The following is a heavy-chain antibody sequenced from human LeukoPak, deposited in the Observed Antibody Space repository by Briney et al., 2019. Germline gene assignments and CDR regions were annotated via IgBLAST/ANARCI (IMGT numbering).Heavy chain of an antibody. V-gene: IGHV3-30-3*01. D-gene: IGHD6-13*01. CDR3: ARDHSEYSSSWYLSPLAEYFQH. J-gene: IGHJ1*01. Sequence: GGSLRLSCAASGFTFSSYAMHWVRQAPGKGLEWVAVISYDGSNKYYADSVKGRFTISRDNSKNTLYLQMNSLRAEDTAVYYCARDHSEYSSSWYLSPLAEYFQHWGQGTLVTVSS. CDR2: ISYDGSNK. CDR1: GFTFSSYA.